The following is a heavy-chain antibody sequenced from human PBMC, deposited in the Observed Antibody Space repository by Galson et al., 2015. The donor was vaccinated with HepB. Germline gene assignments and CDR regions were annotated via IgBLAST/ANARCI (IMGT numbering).Heavy chain of an antibody. CDR2: LYPGDSDT. V-gene: IGHV5-51*03. CDR1: GYSFTSYW. D-gene: IGHD5-24*01. Sequence: QSGAEVTKPGESLKISCRGSGYSFTSYWIGWVRQMPGKGLESMGVLYPGDSDTRYSPSFQSQVPISADKSISTASLQWSSLKAADTAMYYCASGDGDNPPISYGMDVWGQGTTVTVSS. J-gene: IGHJ6*02. CDR3: ASGDGDNPPISYGMDV.